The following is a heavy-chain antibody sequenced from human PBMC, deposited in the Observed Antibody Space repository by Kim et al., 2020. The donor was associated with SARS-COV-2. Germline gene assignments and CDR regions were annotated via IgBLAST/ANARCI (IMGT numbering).Heavy chain of an antibody. V-gene: IGHV3-73*01. J-gene: IGHJ6*02. CDR2: IRSKANSYAT. D-gene: IGHD6-19*01. Sequence: GGSLRLSCAASGFTFSGSAMHWVRQASGKGLEWVGRIRSKANSYATAYAASVKGRFTISRDDSKNTAYLQMNSLKTEDTAVYYCTRGFKMYSSGWYDYYYGMDVWGQGTTVTVSS. CDR1: GFTFSGSA. CDR3: TRGFKMYSSGWYDYYYGMDV.